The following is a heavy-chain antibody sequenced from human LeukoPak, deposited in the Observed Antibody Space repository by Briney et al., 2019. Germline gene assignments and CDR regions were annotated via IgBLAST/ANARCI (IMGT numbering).Heavy chain of an antibody. J-gene: IGHJ4*02. V-gene: IGHV3-49*03. CDR2: ISGETT. CDR3: SRGSGWLSVY. Sequence: GGSLRLSCTASGFTFGDYLMSWFRQAPGKGLEWIGFISGETTEYAASVKGRFTISRDDSTSIAYLQMNSLTTKDTAVYYCSRGSGWLSVYWGQGTLVTVSS. D-gene: IGHD6-19*01. CDR1: GFTFGDYL.